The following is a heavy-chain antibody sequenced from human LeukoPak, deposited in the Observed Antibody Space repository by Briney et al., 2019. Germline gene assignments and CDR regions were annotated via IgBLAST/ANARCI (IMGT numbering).Heavy chain of an antibody. D-gene: IGHD6-6*01. CDR1: GFTFDDYA. CDR3: AKDMREHIAATGLGY. V-gene: IGHV3-9*01. J-gene: IGHJ4*02. CDR2: ISWDSATI. Sequence: GGSLRLSCAASGFTFDDYAMHWVRQAPGKGLEWVSGISWDSATIGYADSVKGRFTISRDNAKNSLYLQMNSLTTEDTALYYRAKDMREHIAATGLGYWGQGTLVTVSS.